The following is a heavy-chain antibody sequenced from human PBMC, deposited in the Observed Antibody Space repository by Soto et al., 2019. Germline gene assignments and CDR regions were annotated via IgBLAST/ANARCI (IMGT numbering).Heavy chain of an antibody. V-gene: IGHV4-4*07. J-gene: IGHJ4*02. Sequence: SETLSLTCTVSGGSISSYYWSWIRQPAGKGLEWIGRIYISGSANYNPSLKSRVTLSVDTSKNQFSLKLSSVTAADTAVYYCARARRYLDWLLVFDYWGQGALVTVSS. CDR2: IYISGSA. CDR1: GGSISSYY. D-gene: IGHD3-9*01. CDR3: ARARRYLDWLLVFDY.